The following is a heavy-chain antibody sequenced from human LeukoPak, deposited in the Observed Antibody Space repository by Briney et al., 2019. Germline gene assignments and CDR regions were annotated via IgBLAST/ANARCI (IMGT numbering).Heavy chain of an antibody. Sequence: SETLSLTCTVSGGSISSYYWSWIRQPPGKGLEWIGYIYYSGSTNYNPSLKSRVTISVDTSKNQFSLKLSSVTAADTAVYYCARRVMVRGVIQYYFDYWGQGTLVTVSS. D-gene: IGHD3-10*01. CDR2: IYYSGST. V-gene: IGHV4-59*08. CDR1: GGSISSYY. CDR3: ARRVMVRGVIQYYFDY. J-gene: IGHJ4*02.